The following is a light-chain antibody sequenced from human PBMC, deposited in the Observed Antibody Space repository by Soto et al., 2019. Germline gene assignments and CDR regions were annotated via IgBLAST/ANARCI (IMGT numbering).Light chain of an antibody. CDR1: QSISGY. CDR3: HLYTIYSGP. J-gene: IGKJ5*01. Sequence: DIQMTQSPSSLSASVGDRVTITCRASQSISGYLNWYQQKPGKAPKLLIYKASTLKSGVPSRFSGSGSGTEFTLTISSLQPDDLATYHCHLYTIYSGPFGQG. V-gene: IGKV1-5*03. CDR2: KAS.